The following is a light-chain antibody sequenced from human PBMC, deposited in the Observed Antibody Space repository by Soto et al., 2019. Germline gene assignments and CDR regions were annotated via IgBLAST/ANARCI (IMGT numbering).Light chain of an antibody. CDR2: SVS. CDR1: QSIGKH. Sequence: DIQMTQSPSSRSASVGETVTITFRASQSIGKHLNWYQQKPGKAPKFLIYSVSSFQSGVPSRFSGSGSGTDFTLTINSLQPEDFATYYCQQGYSSAITFGQGTRLEIK. J-gene: IGKJ5*01. V-gene: IGKV1-39*01. CDR3: QQGYSSAIT.